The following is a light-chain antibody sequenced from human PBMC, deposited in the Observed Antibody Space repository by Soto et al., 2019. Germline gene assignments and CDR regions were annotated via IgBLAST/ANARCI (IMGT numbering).Light chain of an antibody. CDR3: QQRSNWPST. V-gene: IGKV3-11*02. J-gene: IGKJ4*01. CDR1: QSVSGY. Sequence: EIVLTQSPATLSLSPGNRATLSCRASQSVSGYLAWYQQKPGQAPRLLIYDASNRATGIPARFSGSGSGRDFTLTTASLEPADFEVYYCQQRSNWPSTVGGGTKVEI. CDR2: DAS.